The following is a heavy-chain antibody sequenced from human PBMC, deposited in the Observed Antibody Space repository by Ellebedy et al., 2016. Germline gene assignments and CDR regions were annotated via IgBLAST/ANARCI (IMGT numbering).Heavy chain of an antibody. J-gene: IGHJ4*02. Sequence: GSLRLXXTVSGGSINTSPYYWAWVRQPPGKDLEWIGNIYYSGSTYYNPSLKSRATISSDTSKSQFSLKLSSVTAADTAVYYCARCGSSDSKSHPFFDYWGQGTLVTVSS. V-gene: IGHV4-39*07. CDR1: GGSINTSPYY. CDR2: IYYSGST. CDR3: ARCGSSDSKSHPFFDY. D-gene: IGHD5-12*01.